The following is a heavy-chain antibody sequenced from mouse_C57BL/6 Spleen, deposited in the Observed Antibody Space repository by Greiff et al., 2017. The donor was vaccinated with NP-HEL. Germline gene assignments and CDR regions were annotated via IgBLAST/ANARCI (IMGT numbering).Heavy chain of an antibody. D-gene: IGHD2-1*01. CDR1: GYTFTSYW. CDR2: IHPNSGST. CDR3: AYGNYEAY. J-gene: IGHJ3*01. Sequence: VQLQQSGAELVKPGASVKLSCKASGYTFTSYWMHWVKQRPGQGLEWIGMIHPNSGSTNYNEKFKSKATLTVDTSSSTAYMQLSSLTSEDSAVYYWAYGNYEAYWGQGTLVTVSA. V-gene: IGHV1-64*01.